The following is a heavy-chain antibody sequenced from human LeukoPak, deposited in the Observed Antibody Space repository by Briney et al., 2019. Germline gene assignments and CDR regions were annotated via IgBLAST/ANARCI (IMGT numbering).Heavy chain of an antibody. J-gene: IGHJ5*02. CDR3: ASDSSTVHWFDP. CDR1: GYSFTSYW. Sequence: GESLKVSCKGSGYSFTSYWISWVRQMPGKGLEWMGRIDPSDSYTSYSPSFQGHVTISADKSISTAYLQWSSLKASDTAMYYCASDSSTVHWFDPWGQGTLVTVSS. D-gene: IGHD6-19*01. CDR2: IDPSDSYT. V-gene: IGHV5-10-1*01.